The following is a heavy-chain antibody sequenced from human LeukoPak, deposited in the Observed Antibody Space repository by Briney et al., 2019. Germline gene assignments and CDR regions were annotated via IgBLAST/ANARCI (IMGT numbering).Heavy chain of an antibody. CDR1: GGSISSSNW. V-gene: IGHV4-4*02. J-gene: IGHJ4*02. CDR3: ASYDFWSGYYLGYFDY. Sequence: PSETLSLTCAVSGGSISSSNWWSWVRQPPGQGLEWIGEIYHSGSTNYNPSLKSRVTISVDKSKNQFSLKLSSVTAADTAVYYCASYDFWSGYYLGYFDYWGQGTLVTVSS. CDR2: IYHSGST. D-gene: IGHD3-3*01.